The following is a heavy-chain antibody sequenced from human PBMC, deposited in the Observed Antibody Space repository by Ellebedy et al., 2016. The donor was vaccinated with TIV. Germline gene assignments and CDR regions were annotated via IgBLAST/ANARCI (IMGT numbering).Heavy chain of an antibody. D-gene: IGHD2-15*01. CDR1: GFTFSSSW. V-gene: IGHV3-9*01. Sequence: SLKISXAASGFTFSSSWMSWVRQAPGKGLEWVSGITWNSGSIGYADSVKGRFTISRDNAKNSLYLQMSSLRDEDTALYYCRKANPLAVTPFHHWGQGTLVTVSS. CDR3: RKANPLAVTPFHH. CDR2: ITWNSGSI. J-gene: IGHJ4*02.